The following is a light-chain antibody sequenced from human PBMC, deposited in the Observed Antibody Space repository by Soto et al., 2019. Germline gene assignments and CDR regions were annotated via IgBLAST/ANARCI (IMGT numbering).Light chain of an antibody. Sequence: DIQMTQSPSTLSASVGDRVTITCRANQSINSWLAWYQQIPGKAPKLLLYQATSLESGVPSRFSGSGSGTEFALTISSLQPDDFATYYCQQYNSYPYTFGQGTK. V-gene: IGKV1-5*03. J-gene: IGKJ2*01. CDR2: QAT. CDR1: QSINSW. CDR3: QQYNSYPYT.